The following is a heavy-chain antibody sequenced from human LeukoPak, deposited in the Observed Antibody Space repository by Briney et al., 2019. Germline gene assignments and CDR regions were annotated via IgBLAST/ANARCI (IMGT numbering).Heavy chain of an antibody. CDR2: IIPILGIA. CDR3: ARSGSSEQGFDY. J-gene: IGHJ4*02. CDR1: GGTFSIYA. Sequence: GASVKVSFKASGGTFSIYAISWVRQAPGQGLEWMGRIIPILGIANYAQKFQGRVTITADKSTSTAYMELSSLRSEDTAVYYCARSGSSEQGFDYWGQGTLVTVSS. V-gene: IGHV1-69*04. D-gene: IGHD6-6*01.